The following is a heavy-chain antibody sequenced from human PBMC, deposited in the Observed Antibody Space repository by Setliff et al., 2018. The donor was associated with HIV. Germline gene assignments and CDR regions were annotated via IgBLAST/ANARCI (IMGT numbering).Heavy chain of an antibody. CDR1: GYTFDGHY. Sequence: ASVKVSCKTSGYTFDGHYLHWVRQAPGQGLEWMGRISPNNFNTQYAKNFQGRVTMTTDTSTSTAYMELRSLRSDDTAVYYCARVIDYGVLYWSYYMDVWGKGTTVTVS. CDR3: ARVIDYGVLYWSYYMDV. V-gene: IGHV1-18*04. CDR2: ISPNNFNT. J-gene: IGHJ6*03. D-gene: IGHD4-17*01.